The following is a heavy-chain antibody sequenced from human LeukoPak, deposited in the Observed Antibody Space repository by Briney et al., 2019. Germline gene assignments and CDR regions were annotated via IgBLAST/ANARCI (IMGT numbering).Heavy chain of an antibody. D-gene: IGHD2-15*01. CDR2: ISANNGET. V-gene: IGHV1-18*04. Sequence: VASLMVSCTASGYTFTNYGISWVRQAPGQGLEWMAWISANNGETKYAHNLQGRVTMTTDTSTSTAYMELRSLRSDDTAVYYCARVPPSAHELLSSDYWGQGTQVTVPS. CDR3: ARVPPSAHELLSSDY. CDR1: GYTFTNYG. J-gene: IGHJ4*02.